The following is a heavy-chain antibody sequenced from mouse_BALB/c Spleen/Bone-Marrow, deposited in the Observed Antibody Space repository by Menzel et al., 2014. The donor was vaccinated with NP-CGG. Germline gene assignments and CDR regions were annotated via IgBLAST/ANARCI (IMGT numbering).Heavy chain of an antibody. V-gene: IGHV14-3*02. CDR3: ASATTATFYAMDY. J-gene: IGHJ4*01. Sequence: VQLQQSGAELVKPGASVKLSCTVSGFNIRDTYMHWVKQRPEQGLEWNGRIDPANGNTKYDPKFQGKATITADTSSNXTYLQRSSLTSEDTAVYYCASATTATFYAMDYWGQGTSVTVSS. CDR1: GFNIRDTY. CDR2: IDPANGNT. D-gene: IGHD1-2*01.